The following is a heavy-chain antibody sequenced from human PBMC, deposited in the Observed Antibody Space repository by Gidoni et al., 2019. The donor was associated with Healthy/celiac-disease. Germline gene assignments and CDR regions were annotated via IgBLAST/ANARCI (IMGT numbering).Heavy chain of an antibody. CDR2: MSSSGSTI. CDR3: ARDLRSYRYYYGMDG. V-gene: IGHV3-11*01. CDR1: EFTFSDYY. D-gene: IGHD1-26*01. Sequence: QVQLVASCGGLVTPGGSLRLSCAASEFTFSDYYMSWIRQAPGKGLEGVAYMSSSGSTIYYADYVKGRFTSSRDNAKTSLYLQMNSLRAEDTAVYYCARDLRSYRYYYGMDGWGQGTTVTVSS. J-gene: IGHJ6*02.